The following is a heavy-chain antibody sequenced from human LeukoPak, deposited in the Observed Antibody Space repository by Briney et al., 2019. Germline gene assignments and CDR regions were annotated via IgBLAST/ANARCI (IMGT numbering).Heavy chain of an antibody. J-gene: IGHJ5*02. CDR2: INAGNGNT. V-gene: IGHV1-3*03. D-gene: IGHD6-13*01. CDR1: GYTFTSYA. CDR3: ARAGYRRDWFDP. Sequence: ASVKVSCKASGYTFTSYAMHWVRQAPGQRLEWMGWINAGNGNTKYSQEFQGRVTITRDTSASTAYMELSSLRSEDMAVYYCARAGYRRDWFDPWGQGTLVTVSS.